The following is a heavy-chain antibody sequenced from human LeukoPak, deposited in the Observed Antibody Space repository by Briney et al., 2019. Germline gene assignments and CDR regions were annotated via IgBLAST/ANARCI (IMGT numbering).Heavy chain of an antibody. D-gene: IGHD1-20*01. J-gene: IGHJ4*02. V-gene: IGHV1-18*01. CDR3: AIDYNFVPDY. CDR1: GYTFIRNG. CDR2: ISAHNGNT. Sequence: ASVKVSCKASGYTFIRNGISWVRQAPGQGLEWMGWISAHNGNTNYAQKFQGRVTMTTDTSTSTAYMELRSLRSDDTAVYYCAIDYNFVPDYWGQGTLVTVSS.